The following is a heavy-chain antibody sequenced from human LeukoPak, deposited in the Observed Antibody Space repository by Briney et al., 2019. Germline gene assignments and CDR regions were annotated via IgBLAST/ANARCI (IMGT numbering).Heavy chain of an antibody. CDR3: ARRFTNYYYYYMDV. Sequence: PSETLSLTCAVYGGSFSGYYWSWIRQPPGKGLEWIGEINHSGSTNYNPSLESRVTISVDTSKNQFSLKLSSVTAADTAVYYCARRFTNYYYYYMDVWGKGTTVTVSS. CDR2: INHSGST. J-gene: IGHJ6*03. CDR1: GGSFSGYY. D-gene: IGHD3-10*01. V-gene: IGHV4-34*01.